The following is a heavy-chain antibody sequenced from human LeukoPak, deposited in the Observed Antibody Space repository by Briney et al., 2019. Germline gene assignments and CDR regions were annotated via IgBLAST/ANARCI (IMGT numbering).Heavy chain of an antibody. CDR1: GFTFGDSV. D-gene: IGHD2-8*02. V-gene: IGHV3-73*01. Sequence: GGSLRLSCAASGFTFGDSVVHWVRQASGKGLEWVGRIRSKDNNYATAYAASVKGRFTISRDDSKNTAYLQMNSLKTEDTAVYYCSRHTDPYYHYGMDVWGQGTTVTVSS. CDR3: SRHTDPYYHYGMDV. CDR2: IRSKDNNYAT. J-gene: IGHJ6*02.